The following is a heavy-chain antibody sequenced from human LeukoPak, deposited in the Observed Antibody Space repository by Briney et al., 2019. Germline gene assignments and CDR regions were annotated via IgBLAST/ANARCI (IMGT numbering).Heavy chain of an antibody. J-gene: IGHJ4*02. V-gene: IGHV4-59*08. D-gene: IGHD2-8*02. Sequence: SETLSLTCSVSGDSVTSYYWSWIRQPPGKGLEWIGYVSSDGTTNYTPSLRSRVIMSVDTAKNHISLSLTSLTAADTAIYYCARLDCTGDGCYNHWGQGALVTVSS. CDR3: ARLDCTGDGCYNH. CDR1: GDSVTSYY. CDR2: VSSDGTT.